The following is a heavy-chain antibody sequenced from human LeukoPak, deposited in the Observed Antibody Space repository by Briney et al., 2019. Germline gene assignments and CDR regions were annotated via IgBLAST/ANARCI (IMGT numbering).Heavy chain of an antibody. CDR3: ARDLGSSSKIFDY. J-gene: IGHJ4*02. D-gene: IGHD6-6*01. CDR2: ISSSSSYI. CDR1: GFTFSSYS. Sequence: GGSLRLSCAASGFTFSSYSMNWVRQAPGKGLEWVSSISSSSSYIYYADSVKGRFTISRDNAKNSLYLQMNSLRAEDTAVYYCARDLGSSSKIFDYWGQGTLVTVSS. V-gene: IGHV3-21*01.